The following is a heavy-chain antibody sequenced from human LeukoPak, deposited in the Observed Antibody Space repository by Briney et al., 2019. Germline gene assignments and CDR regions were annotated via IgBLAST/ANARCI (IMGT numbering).Heavy chain of an antibody. CDR2: IYYSGST. Sequence: SETLSLTYTVSGGSISSSSYYWGWIRQPPGKGLEWIGSIYYSGSTYYNPSLQSRVTISLDTSKNQFSLKVTSVTAADTAVYYCARVRLPPYYYYFYYMDVWGTGTTVTVSS. D-gene: IGHD5-18*01. J-gene: IGHJ6*03. CDR1: GGSISSSSYY. CDR3: ARVRLPPYYYYFYYMDV. V-gene: IGHV4-39*07.